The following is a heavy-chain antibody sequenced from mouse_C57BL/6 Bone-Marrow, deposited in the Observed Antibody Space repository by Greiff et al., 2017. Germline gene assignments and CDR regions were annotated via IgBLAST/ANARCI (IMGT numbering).Heavy chain of an antibody. Sequence: EVKLVESEGGLVQPGRSMKLSCTASGFTFSDYYMAWVSQVPEKGLEWVANINYDGSSTYYLDSLKSRFIISRDTAKNILYLQMSSLKSEDTATYYCARGGNSSGSFDYWGQGTTLTVSS. CDR1: GFTFSDYY. CDR3: ARGGNSSGSFDY. CDR2: INYDGSST. J-gene: IGHJ2*01. D-gene: IGHD3-2*02. V-gene: IGHV5-16*01.